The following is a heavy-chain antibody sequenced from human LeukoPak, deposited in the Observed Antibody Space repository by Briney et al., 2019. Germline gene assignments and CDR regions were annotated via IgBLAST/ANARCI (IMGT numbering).Heavy chain of an antibody. J-gene: IGHJ4*02. CDR3: AKGSKFSGTYYFDY. V-gene: IGHV3-23*01. Sequence: GGSLRLSCAASGFTFSDSAMSWVRRAPGKGLEWVSSISGSSGSKFHADSVKGRFTISRDNSKGTLYLQMNSLRAEDTALYYCAKGSKFSGTYYFDYWGQGTLVTVSS. D-gene: IGHD1-26*01. CDR2: ISGSSGSK. CDR1: GFTFSDSA.